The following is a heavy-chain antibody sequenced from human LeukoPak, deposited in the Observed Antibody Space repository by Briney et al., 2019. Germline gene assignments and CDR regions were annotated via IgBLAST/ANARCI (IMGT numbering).Heavy chain of an antibody. V-gene: IGHV4-59*01. CDR1: GGSLSSYY. CDR3: ARVGSSSWYDLGNWFDP. J-gene: IGHJ5*02. D-gene: IGHD6-13*01. CDR2: IYYSGST. Sequence: PSETLSLTCTVSGGSLSSYYWSWIRQPPGKGLEWIGYIYYSGSTNYNPSHTSRVTISVDTSKNQFSLKLSSVTAADTAVYYCARVGSSSWYDLGNWFDPWGQGTLVTVSS.